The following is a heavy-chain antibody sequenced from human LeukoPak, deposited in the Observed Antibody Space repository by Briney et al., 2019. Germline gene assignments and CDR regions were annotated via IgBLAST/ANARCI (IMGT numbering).Heavy chain of an antibody. CDR1: GFTFSDCY. V-gene: IGHV3-11*04. Sequence: GGSLRLSCAASGFTFSDCYMNWIRQTPGKGLEWVSYISGSGDTIYYADSVKGRFTISRDNAQNSLYLQMKSLSAEDTAVYYCARDFALHSDYHYFMDVWGKGTTVTVSS. CDR3: ARDFALHSDYHYFMDV. CDR2: ISGSGDTI. J-gene: IGHJ6*03.